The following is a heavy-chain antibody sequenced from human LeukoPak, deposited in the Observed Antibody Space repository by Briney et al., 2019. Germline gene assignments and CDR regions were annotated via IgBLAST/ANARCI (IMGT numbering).Heavy chain of an antibody. J-gene: IGHJ4*02. CDR1: GGTFSTYA. D-gene: IGHD1-26*01. CDR3: VRGSHGYFDY. Sequence: ASVKVSCKASGGTFSTYAISWVRQAPGQGLEWMGWISAYNGNTNYAQKLQGRVTMTTDTSTSTAYMELRSLRSDDTAVYYCVRGSHGYFDYWGQGTLVTVSS. CDR2: ISAYNGNT. V-gene: IGHV1-18*01.